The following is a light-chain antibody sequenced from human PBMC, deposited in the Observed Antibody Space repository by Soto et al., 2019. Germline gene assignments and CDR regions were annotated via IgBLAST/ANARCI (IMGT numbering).Light chain of an antibody. J-gene: IGKJ5*01. CDR3: QQYGSSPWT. V-gene: IGKV3-20*01. CDR2: GAS. Sequence: EIVLTQSPGTLSLSPGERATLSCRASQSVSSSYLAWYQQKPGQAPRLLIYGASSRATGIPDRLSGSGSGTDFTLTISRLEPEDFAVYYCQQYGSSPWTFGQGTRL. CDR1: QSVSSSY.